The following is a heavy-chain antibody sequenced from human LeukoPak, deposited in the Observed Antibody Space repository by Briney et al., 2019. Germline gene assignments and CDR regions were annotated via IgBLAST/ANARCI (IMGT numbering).Heavy chain of an antibody. CDR2: ISGSGGST. V-gene: IGHV3-23*01. J-gene: IGHJ4*02. CDR1: GFTFSSYA. D-gene: IGHD2-2*01. Sequence: GGSLRLSCAASGFTFSSYAMSWIRQAPGKGLEWVSAISGSGGSTYYADSVKGRFTISRDNSKNTLYLQMNSLRAEDTAVYYCAKGGVRRIVVVPAAPFDYWGQGTLVTVSS. CDR3: AKGGVRRIVVVPAAPFDY.